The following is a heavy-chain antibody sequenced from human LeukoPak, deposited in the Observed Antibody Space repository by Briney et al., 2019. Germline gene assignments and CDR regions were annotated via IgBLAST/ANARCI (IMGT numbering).Heavy chain of an antibody. CDR1: GFTFDDYA. J-gene: IGHJ4*02. CDR2: ISWNSGSI. Sequence: GGSLRLSCAASGFTFDDYAMHWVRQAPVKGLEWVSGISWNSGSIGYADSVKGRFTISRDNAKNSLYLQMNSLRAEDTALYYCAKGDDMLTGYYPRPLDYWGRGTLVTVSS. CDR3: AKGDDMLTGYYPRPLDY. D-gene: IGHD3-9*01. V-gene: IGHV3-9*01.